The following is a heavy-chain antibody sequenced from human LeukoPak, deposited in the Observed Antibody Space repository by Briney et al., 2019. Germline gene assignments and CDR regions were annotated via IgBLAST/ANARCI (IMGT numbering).Heavy chain of an antibody. CDR2: ISGSGGST. CDR3: AKGHSAHGTGFDC. D-gene: IGHD1-1*01. CDR1: GFTFTSYA. J-gene: IGHJ4*02. V-gene: IGHV3-23*01. Sequence: PGGSLRLSCAASGFTFTSYAMSWVRQAPGKGLEWVSGISGSGGSTYYADSVKGRFTISRDNSKNTLYLQMNSLRAEDTAVYYCAKGHSAHGTGFDCWRQGTLVTVSS.